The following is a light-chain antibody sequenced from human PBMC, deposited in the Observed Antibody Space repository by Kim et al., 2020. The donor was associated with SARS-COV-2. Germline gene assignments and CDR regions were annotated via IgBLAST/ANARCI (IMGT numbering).Light chain of an antibody. V-gene: IGKV1-9*01. J-gene: IGKJ4*01. CDR3: QQLNSYLFT. Sequence: DIQLTQSPSFLSASVGDRVTITCRASQGISSYLAWYQQKPGKAPKLLIYTASTLQRGVPSRFSGSGSGTEFTLTISSLQPEDFATYYCQQLNSYLFTFGGGTKVDIK. CDR1: QGISSY. CDR2: TAS.